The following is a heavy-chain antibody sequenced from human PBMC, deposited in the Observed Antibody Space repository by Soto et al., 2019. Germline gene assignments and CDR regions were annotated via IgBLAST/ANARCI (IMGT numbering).Heavy chain of an antibody. CDR3: ARQQYYDSSGYYYYYYGMDV. J-gene: IGHJ6*02. D-gene: IGHD3-22*01. Sequence: GGSLRLSCAASGFAVSKNYMNWVRQAPGKGLEWVSLISSGGDTYYAASVKGRFTISRDNSKNTLYLQMNSLKASDTAMYYCARQQYYDSSGYYYYYYGMDVWGQGTTVTVSS. V-gene: IGHV3-66*04. CDR2: ISSGGDT. CDR1: GFAVSKNY.